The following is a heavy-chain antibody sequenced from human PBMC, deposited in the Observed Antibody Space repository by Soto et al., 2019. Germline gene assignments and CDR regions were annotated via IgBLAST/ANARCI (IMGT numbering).Heavy chain of an antibody. CDR1: GGSISSSSYY. V-gene: IGHV4-39*01. J-gene: IGHJ4*02. CDR2: IYYSGST. CDR3: ARQYPYDSSGYHPPFG. D-gene: IGHD3-22*01. Sequence: SETLSLTCTVSGGSISSSSYYWGWIRQPPGKGLEWIGSIYYSGSTYYNPSLKSRVTISVDTSKNQFSLKLSSVTAADTAVYYCARQYPYDSSGYHPPFGWGQGTLVTVSS.